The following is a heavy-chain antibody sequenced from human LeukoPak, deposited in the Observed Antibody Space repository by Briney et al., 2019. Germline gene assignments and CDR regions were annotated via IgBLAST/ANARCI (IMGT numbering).Heavy chain of an antibody. CDR1: GGTFSSYA. D-gene: IGHD3-22*01. CDR2: IIPIFGTA. CDR3: ATYYYDSSGYYYFDY. V-gene: IGHV1-69*13. J-gene: IGHJ4*02. Sequence: SVEVSCKASGGTFSSYAISWVRQAPGQGLEWMGGIIPIFGTANYAQKFQGRVTITADESTSTAYMELSSLRSEDTAVYYCATYYYDSSGYYYFDYWGQGTLVTVSS.